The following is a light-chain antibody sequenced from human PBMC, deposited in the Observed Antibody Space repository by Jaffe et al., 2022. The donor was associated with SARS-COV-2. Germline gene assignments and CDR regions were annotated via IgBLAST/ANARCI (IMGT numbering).Light chain of an antibody. V-gene: IGLV3-19*01. CDR1: SLRSYY. Sequence: SSELTQDPAVSVALGQTVRITCQGDSLRSYYASWYQQKPGQAPVLVIYGKNNRPSGIPDRFSGSSSGNTASLTITGAQAEDEADYYCNSRDSSGTMGFGTGTKVTVL. CDR2: GKN. CDR3: NSRDSSGTMG. J-gene: IGLJ1*01.